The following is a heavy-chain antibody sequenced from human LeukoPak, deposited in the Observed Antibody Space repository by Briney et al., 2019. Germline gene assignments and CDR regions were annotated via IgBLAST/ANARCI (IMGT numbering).Heavy chain of an antibody. D-gene: IGHD3-10*01. CDR1: GFTFSSYG. V-gene: IGHV3-30*02. Sequence: PGGSLRLSCAASGFTFSSYGMHWVRQAPGKGLEGVAFIRYDGSNKYYADSVKGRFTISRDNSKNPLYLQMNSLRAEDTAVYYCAKVLRFGVDYWGQGTLVTVSS. CDR3: AKVLRFGVDY. J-gene: IGHJ4*02. CDR2: IRYDGSNK.